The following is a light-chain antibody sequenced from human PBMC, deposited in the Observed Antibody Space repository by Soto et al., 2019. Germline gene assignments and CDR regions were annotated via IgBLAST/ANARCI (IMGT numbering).Light chain of an antibody. CDR2: GAS. Sequence: EIVLTQSPATLSLSPGERATLSCRASQSVSSYLAWYQQKPGQAPRLLIYGASTRAAGVPDRFSGSGSGTDFTLTITRLEPEDFAVYYCQQYGRSPLMYTFGQGTKLGVK. V-gene: IGKV3-20*01. CDR1: QSVSSY. J-gene: IGKJ2*01. CDR3: QQYGRSPLMYT.